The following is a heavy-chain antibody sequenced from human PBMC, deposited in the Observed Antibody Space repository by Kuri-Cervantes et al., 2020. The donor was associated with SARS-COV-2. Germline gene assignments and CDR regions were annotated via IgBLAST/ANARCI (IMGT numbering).Heavy chain of an antibody. CDR2: ISTSGGDT. D-gene: IGHD5-24*01. J-gene: IGHJ4*02. V-gene: IGHV3-23*01. CDR1: RFTFNNYD. CDR3: ASVSTMGVSLD. Sequence: GASLKISCAASRFTFNNYDLIWVRQAPGKGLEWVSSISTSGGDTNYADSLKGRFTISRDNSKTTLYLQMNSLRVEDTAVYYCASVSTMGVSLDWGQGTLVTVSS.